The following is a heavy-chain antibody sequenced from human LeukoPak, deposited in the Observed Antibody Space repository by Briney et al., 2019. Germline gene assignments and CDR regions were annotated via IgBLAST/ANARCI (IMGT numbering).Heavy chain of an antibody. D-gene: IGHD1-14*01. Sequence: GGSLRLSCVASGFTVSNNALTWFRQAPGKGLEWASYISSSSSTIYYADSVKGRFTISRDNAKNSLYLQMNSLRAEDTAVYYCARDLSRFRSTPWGQGTLVTVSS. CDR3: ARDLSRFRSTP. CDR1: GFTVSNNA. J-gene: IGHJ5*02. CDR2: ISSSSSTI. V-gene: IGHV3-48*01.